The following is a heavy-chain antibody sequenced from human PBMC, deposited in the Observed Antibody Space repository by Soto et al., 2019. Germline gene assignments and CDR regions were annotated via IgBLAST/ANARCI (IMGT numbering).Heavy chain of an antibody. CDR1: GGSISSGGYY. Sequence: SETLSLTCTVSGGSISSGGYYWSWIRQHPGKGLEWIGYIYYSGSTYYNPSLKSRVTISVDTSKNQFSLKLSSVTAADTAVYYCARTRVVAAAGTRWFDPWGQGTLVTVSS. CDR2: IYYSGST. V-gene: IGHV4-31*03. CDR3: ARTRVVAAAGTRWFDP. J-gene: IGHJ5*02. D-gene: IGHD6-13*01.